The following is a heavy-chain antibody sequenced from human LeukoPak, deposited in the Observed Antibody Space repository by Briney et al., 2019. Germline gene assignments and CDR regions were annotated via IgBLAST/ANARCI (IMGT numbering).Heavy chain of an antibody. D-gene: IGHD5-12*01. V-gene: IGHV3-21*01. CDR1: GFTFSSYS. Sequence: GGSLRLSCAASGFTFSSYSMNWVRQAPGKGLEWVSSISTSSSYIHYADSVKGRFTISRDNSKNTLYLQMNSLRAEDAAAYYCARGPSGYHNTGGQGTLVTVSS. CDR2: ISTSSSYI. J-gene: IGHJ4*02. CDR3: ARGPSGYHNT.